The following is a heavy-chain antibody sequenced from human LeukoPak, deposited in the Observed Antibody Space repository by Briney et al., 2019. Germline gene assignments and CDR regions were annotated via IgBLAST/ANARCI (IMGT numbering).Heavy chain of an antibody. Sequence: PSQTLSLTCTVSGASINSGDYYWTWLRQPPGKGLEWIGYIYFSGHTYYNPSLKSRSLMSLDTSKTQFSLEVRSVTAADTAVYYCASKYCTSTSCYETFDRWGQGTLVTVSS. CDR1: GASINSGDYY. V-gene: IGHV4-30-4*08. CDR3: ASKYCTSTSCYETFDR. J-gene: IGHJ4*02. CDR2: IYFSGHT. D-gene: IGHD2-2*01.